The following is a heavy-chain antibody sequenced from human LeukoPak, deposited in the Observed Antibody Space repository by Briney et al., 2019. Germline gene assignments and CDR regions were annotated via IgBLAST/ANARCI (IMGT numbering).Heavy chain of an antibody. Sequence: RPSEPLSLTCAVSGGAFSNYFWTWMRQPPGKGLEWIAEINDSGSTNSNSSLRSRVAISLDTSKNQFSLRLTSVTAADTAVYYCARGQYCSTTTCYSARRYFDFWGQGTLVTVSS. D-gene: IGHD2-2*01. CDR2: INDSGST. J-gene: IGHJ4*02. CDR1: GGAFSNYF. CDR3: ARGQYCSTTTCYSARRYFDF. V-gene: IGHV4-34*01.